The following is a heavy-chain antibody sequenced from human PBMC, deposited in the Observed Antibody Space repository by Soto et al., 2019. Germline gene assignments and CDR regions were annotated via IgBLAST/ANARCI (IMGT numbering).Heavy chain of an antibody. CDR2: IKQDGSYK. CDR1: GFTFSSYW. Sequence: GGSLRLSCAASGFTFSSYWMSWVRQAPGKGLEWVANIKQDGSYKFYVDSVKGRFTMSRDNAKNSLYLQMSSLRAEDTAVYYCARGSSVYDSSGYAFDYWGQGSLVTVSS. J-gene: IGHJ4*02. CDR3: ARGSSVYDSSGYAFDY. V-gene: IGHV3-7*01. D-gene: IGHD3-22*01.